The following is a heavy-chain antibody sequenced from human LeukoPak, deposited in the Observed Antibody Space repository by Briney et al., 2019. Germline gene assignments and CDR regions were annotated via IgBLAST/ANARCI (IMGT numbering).Heavy chain of an antibody. CDR3: AKATCSGASCYRFDY. V-gene: IGHV3-23*01. Sequence: GASLRLSCAASGFTFSSYAMTWVRQAPGKGLEWVSTISYSGNTTYYAVSVRGRFTISRDNSKNTLYLQMNSLRAEDTAVYYRAKATCSGASCYRFDYWGQGTLVTVSS. CDR2: ISYSGNTT. CDR1: GFTFSSYA. J-gene: IGHJ4*02. D-gene: IGHD2-15*01.